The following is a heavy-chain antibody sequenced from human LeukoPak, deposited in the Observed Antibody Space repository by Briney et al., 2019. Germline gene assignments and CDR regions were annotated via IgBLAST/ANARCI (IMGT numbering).Heavy chain of an antibody. J-gene: IGHJ4*02. CDR2: VNHSGYT. CDR3: ARQLYGSDY. V-gene: IGHV4-34*01. CDR1: GVSFSTYY. Sequence: PSETLSLTCGVSGVSFSTYYWSWIRQSPEKGLEWIGEVNHSGYTNYNPSLKSRVTISVDTSKIQFSLKLRSVTAADTAVYYCARQLYGSDYWGQGTLVTVSS. D-gene: IGHD4-17*01.